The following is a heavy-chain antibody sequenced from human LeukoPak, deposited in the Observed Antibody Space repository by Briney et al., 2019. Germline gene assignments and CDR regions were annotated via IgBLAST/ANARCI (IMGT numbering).Heavy chain of an antibody. V-gene: IGHV4-4*02. J-gene: IGHJ4*02. CDR3: ARGNRNGDDYDY. CDR1: GGSISSRGW. CDR2: VYQSGST. D-gene: IGHD1-1*01. Sequence: PSETLSLTCAVSGGSISSRGWWSWVRQPPGKGLDWIGEVYQSGSTTYNPSLGSRVTVSVDKSKNQFSLKLGSVTAADTAVYYCARGNRNGDDYDYWGQGTLVTASS.